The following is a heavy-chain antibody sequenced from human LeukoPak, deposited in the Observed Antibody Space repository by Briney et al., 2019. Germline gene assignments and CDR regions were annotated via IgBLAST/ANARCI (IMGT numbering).Heavy chain of an antibody. Sequence: SCKASGYTFRSHRMHWVRQTPGKGLVWVSHINNDGSGTSYADSVKGRFTITRDNAKNTLFLQMNSLRPEDPAVYYCARDGILGSHDCWGQGTLVTVSS. CDR3: ARDGILGSHDC. CDR1: GYTFRSHR. CDR2: INNDGSGT. D-gene: IGHD3-3*02. J-gene: IGHJ4*02. V-gene: IGHV3-74*01.